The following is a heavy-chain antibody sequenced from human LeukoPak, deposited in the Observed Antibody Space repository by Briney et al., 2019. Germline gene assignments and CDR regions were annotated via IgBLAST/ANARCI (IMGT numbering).Heavy chain of an antibody. V-gene: IGHV4-4*07. Sequence: SGTLSLTCTVSGGSINIYYWSWIRQPAGKGLEWIGRIYTSGSTNYNPSLKTRVTMSVDTSKNQFSLKLSSVTAADTAVYYCARGPLTMTRGFDPWGQGTLVTVSS. CDR3: ARGPLTMTRGFDP. D-gene: IGHD4-17*01. CDR2: IYTSGST. J-gene: IGHJ5*02. CDR1: GGSINIYY.